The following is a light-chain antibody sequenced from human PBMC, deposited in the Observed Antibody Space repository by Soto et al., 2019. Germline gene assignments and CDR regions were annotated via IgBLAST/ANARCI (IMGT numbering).Light chain of an antibody. V-gene: IGKV3-20*01. Sequence: EIVLTQSPGTLSLSPGERVTLSCRASQSVSSIYLAWYQQKPGQAPRLLIYGASSRDTGIADSFRGSGSGTDFTLTISSLEPEASAVYYCQQYGGSRYTFGQGTKLEI. CDR3: QQYGGSRYT. J-gene: IGKJ2*01. CDR2: GAS. CDR1: QSVSSIY.